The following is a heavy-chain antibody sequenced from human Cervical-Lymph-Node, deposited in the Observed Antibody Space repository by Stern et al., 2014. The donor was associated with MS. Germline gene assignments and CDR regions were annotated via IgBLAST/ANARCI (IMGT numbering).Heavy chain of an antibody. CDR3: AKGSGGSGYYPVALDY. CDR2: LTWNSVSV. J-gene: IGHJ4*02. CDR1: GFTFDDYA. Sequence: QLVESGGGLVQPGRSLRLSCAASGFTFDDYAMHWVRQDPGKVLEWSSGLTWNSVSVGYADSVKGRFTISRDNAKNSLYLQMNSLRGDDTALYYCAKGSGGSGYYPVALDYWGQGTLVTVSS. V-gene: IGHV3-9*01. D-gene: IGHD3-3*01.